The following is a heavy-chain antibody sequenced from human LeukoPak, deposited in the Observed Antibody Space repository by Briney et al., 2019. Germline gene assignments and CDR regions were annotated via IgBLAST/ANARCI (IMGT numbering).Heavy chain of an antibody. D-gene: IGHD3-22*01. CDR3: ASAYYYDSRGYSSIQFDY. CDR1: GYTFISND. Sequence: ASVKVFCKASGYTFISNDINWVRQATGQGLEWMGWINPNSGVTNYVHKFQGRVTMTRDTSISTAYMELTRLRSDDTAVYYCASAYYYDSRGYSSIQFDYWGQGTLVTVSS. CDR2: INPNSGVT. J-gene: IGHJ4*02. V-gene: IGHV1-2*02.